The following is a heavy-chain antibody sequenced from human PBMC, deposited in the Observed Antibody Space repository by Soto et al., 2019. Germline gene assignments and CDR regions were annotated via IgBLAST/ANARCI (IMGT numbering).Heavy chain of an antibody. CDR3: ARHVPIDYYYDSSGYYGAFDI. CDR2: FDPSDSYT. CDR1: GYSFTSYW. J-gene: IGHJ3*02. Sequence: GESLKISCKGSGYSFTSYWIGWVRQMPGKGLEWMGRFDPSDSYTNYSPSFQGHVTISADKSISTAYLQWSSLKASDTAMYYCARHVPIDYYYDSSGYYGAFDIWGQGTMVTVSS. V-gene: IGHV5-10-1*01. D-gene: IGHD3-22*01.